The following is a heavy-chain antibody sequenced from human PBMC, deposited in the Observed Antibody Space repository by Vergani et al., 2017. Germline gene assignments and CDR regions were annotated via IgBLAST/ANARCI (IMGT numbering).Heavy chain of an antibody. D-gene: IGHD2-2*01. J-gene: IGHJ6*02. CDR2: ISAYNGNT. CDR3: ARDRIVVVPAAMFDYYYYGMDV. CDR1: GDTFSSFA. V-gene: IGHV1-18*01. Sequence: QVQLVQSGAELKRPGSSVKVSCKASGDTFSSFAFSWVRQAPGQGLEWMGWISAYNGNTNYAQKLQGRVTMTTDTSTSTAYMELRSLRSDDTAVYYCARDRIVVVPAAMFDYYYYGMDVWGQGTTVTVSS.